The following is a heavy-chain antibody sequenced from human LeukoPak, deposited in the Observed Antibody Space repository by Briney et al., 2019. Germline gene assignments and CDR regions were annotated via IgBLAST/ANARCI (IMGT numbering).Heavy chain of an antibody. CDR2: IYYGGTT. Sequence: SETLSLTCTVSGGSISSYYWSWIRQPPGKGLEWIGYIYYGGTTNYNPSLKSRVTISVDTSKNQFSLKLSSVTAADTAVYYCARGVYIAAAQYCYWGQGTLVTVSS. J-gene: IGHJ4*02. CDR3: ARGVYIAAAQYCY. V-gene: IGHV4-59*01. CDR1: GGSISSYY. D-gene: IGHD6-13*01.